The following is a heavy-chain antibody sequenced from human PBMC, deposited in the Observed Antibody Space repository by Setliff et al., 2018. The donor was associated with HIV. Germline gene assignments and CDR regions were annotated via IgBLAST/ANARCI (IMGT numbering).Heavy chain of an antibody. D-gene: IGHD2-21*02. CDR2: VNAGKGNT. Sequence: ASVKVSCKASGYTFTTYTMHWVRQAPGQRPEWMGWVNAGKGNTRYSQKFQGRVVITRDTSANTAYMELSSLRSEDTAVYYCARDGGYSYGAFDIWGQGTWVTVSS. J-gene: IGHJ3*02. V-gene: IGHV1-3*01. CDR1: GYTFTTYT. CDR3: ARDGGYSYGAFDI.